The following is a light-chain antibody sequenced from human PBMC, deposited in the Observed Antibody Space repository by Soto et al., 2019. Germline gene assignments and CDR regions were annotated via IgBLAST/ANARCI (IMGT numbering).Light chain of an antibody. Sequence: EIVLTQSPGTLSLSPGERATLSCRASQSVSSSYLAWYQQKPGRAPRILIYGASRRATGIPDRFGGSGSGTDFTLTISRLEPEDFGVYYCQQYGSSPYTFGQGTKLEIK. J-gene: IGKJ2*01. CDR3: QQYGSSPYT. V-gene: IGKV3-20*01. CDR2: GAS. CDR1: QSVSSSY.